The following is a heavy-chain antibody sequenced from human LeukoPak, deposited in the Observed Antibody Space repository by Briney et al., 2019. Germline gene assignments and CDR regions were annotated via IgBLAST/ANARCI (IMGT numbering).Heavy chain of an antibody. CDR1: GFTFSNYD. V-gene: IGHV3-21*01. Sequence: GRSLRLSCAASGFTFSNYDMNWVRQAPGKGLEWVSSISSSSSYIYYADSVKGRFAISRDNAKNSLYLQMYSLRAEDTAVYYCAGTYGSGSYPNYWGQGTLVTVSS. CDR2: ISSSSSYI. D-gene: IGHD3-10*01. J-gene: IGHJ4*02. CDR3: AGTYGSGSYPNY.